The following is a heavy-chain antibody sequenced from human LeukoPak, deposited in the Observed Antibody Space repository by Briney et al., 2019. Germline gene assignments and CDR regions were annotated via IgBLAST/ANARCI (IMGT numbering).Heavy chain of an antibody. CDR3: ARKSASGNYPLDY. V-gene: IGHV3-30*07. CDR1: GFTFSNYA. J-gene: IGHJ4*02. D-gene: IGHD3-10*01. Sequence: GRSLRLSCAASGFTFSNYAMHWVRQAPGKGLQWVAAISYDGNNKYYADSVKGRFTISRDNSKNTVFLQMSSLRAEDTALYYCARKSASGNYPLDYWGQGTLVTVSS. CDR2: ISYDGNNK.